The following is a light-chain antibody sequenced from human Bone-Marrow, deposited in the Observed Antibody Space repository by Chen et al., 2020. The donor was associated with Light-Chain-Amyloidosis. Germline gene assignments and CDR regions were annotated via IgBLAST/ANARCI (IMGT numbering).Light chain of an antibody. J-gene: IGKJ1*01. CDR3: QQFINYA. CDR1: QSISSC. Sequence: DIQMTQSPSTLSASVGDRVTITCRASQSISSCLAWYQQKPGKAPKLLIYKASTLESGVPSRFSGSGSGTDFTLTISGLQPDDFATYYCQQFINYAFGQGTKVEIK. CDR2: KAS. V-gene: IGKV1-5*03.